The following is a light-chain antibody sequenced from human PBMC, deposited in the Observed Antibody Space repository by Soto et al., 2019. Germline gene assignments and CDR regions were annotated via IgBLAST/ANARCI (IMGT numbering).Light chain of an antibody. CDR3: QQYGGSRWT. Sequence: EIVLTQSPGTLSLSPGERATLSCRASQSVSSTYLAWYQQKPGQAPRPLIYGASNRATGIPDRFSGSGSGTDFTRTISRLEPEDFAVYYCQQYGGSRWTFGQGTRVYI. CDR2: GAS. V-gene: IGKV3-20*01. CDR1: QSVSSTY. J-gene: IGKJ1*01.